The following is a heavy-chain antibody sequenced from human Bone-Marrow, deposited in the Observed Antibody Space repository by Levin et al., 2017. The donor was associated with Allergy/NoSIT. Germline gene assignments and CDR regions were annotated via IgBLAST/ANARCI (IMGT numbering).Heavy chain of an antibody. CDR3: AHSQTGGEQWLEFDY. Sequence: SGPTLVKPTQTLTLTCTFSGFSLSTSTVGVGWIRQPPGKALEWLALIYWDDDKRYSPSLKSRLTITKDTSKNQVVLTMTNMDPVDTATYYCAHSQTGGEQWLEFDYWGQGTLVTVSS. CDR1: GFSLSTSTVG. D-gene: IGHD6-19*01. CDR2: IYWDDDK. V-gene: IGHV2-5*02. J-gene: IGHJ4*02.